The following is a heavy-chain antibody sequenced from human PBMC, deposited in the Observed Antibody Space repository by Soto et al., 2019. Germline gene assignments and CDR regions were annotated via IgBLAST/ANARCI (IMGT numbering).Heavy chain of an antibody. CDR3: AGQLRRYYYGMDV. Sequence: QVQLVQSGAEVKKPGSSVKVSCKASGGTFSSYAISWVRQAPGQGLEWRGGIIPIFGTANYAQKFQGRVTITADESTSRGYMELSRLRSEDTAVYYCAGQLRRYYYGMDVWGQGTTVTVSS. CDR1: GGTFSSYA. CDR2: IIPIFGTA. D-gene: IGHD2-2*01. V-gene: IGHV1-69*01. J-gene: IGHJ6*02.